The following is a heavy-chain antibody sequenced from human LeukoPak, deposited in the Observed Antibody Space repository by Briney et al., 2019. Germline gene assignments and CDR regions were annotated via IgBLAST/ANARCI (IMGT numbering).Heavy chain of an antibody. CDR1: GFSFGSYG. CDR3: ARDRGYYYGMDV. J-gene: IGHJ6*02. Sequence: GGSLRLSCAASGFSFGSYGMHWVRQAPGKGLEWVGVISYEGKSAYYADSVKGRFTISRDNSQNTLYLQMNSLRAEDTALYYCARDRGYYYGMDVWGQGTTVTVSS. D-gene: IGHD3-10*01. V-gene: IGHV3-30*03. CDR2: ISYEGKSA.